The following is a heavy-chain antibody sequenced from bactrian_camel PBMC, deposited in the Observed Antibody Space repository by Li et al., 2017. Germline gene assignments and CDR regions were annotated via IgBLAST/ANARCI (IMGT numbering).Heavy chain of an antibody. J-gene: IGHJ4*01. D-gene: IGHD4*01. CDR3: AADSRRLCHHNAHEYSV. Sequence: HVQLVESGGGSVQAGGSLRISCVVSGVTIGTNCMGWFRQAPGKEREGVAGITQNGADTYYADSVRGRFTIFLDNTKNTVFLQMNSLKPEDTAIYYCAADSRRLCHHNAHEYSVWGQGTQVTVS. CDR2: ITQNGADT. V-gene: IGHV3-3*01. CDR1: GVTIGTNC.